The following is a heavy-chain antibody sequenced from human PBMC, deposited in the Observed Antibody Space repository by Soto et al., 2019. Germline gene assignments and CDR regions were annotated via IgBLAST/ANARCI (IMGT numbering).Heavy chain of an antibody. V-gene: IGHV3-53*04. CDR1: GFTVSSNY. Sequence: VQLVESGGGLVQPGGSLRLSCAASGFTVSSNYMSWVRQAPGKGLEWVSVIYSGGSTYYADSVKGRFTISRHNSKNTLYLQMNSLRAEDTAVYYCARSPTPYCGGDCYPRDAFDIWGQGTMVTVSS. CDR2: IYSGGST. D-gene: IGHD2-21*01. CDR3: ARSPTPYCGGDCYPRDAFDI. J-gene: IGHJ3*02.